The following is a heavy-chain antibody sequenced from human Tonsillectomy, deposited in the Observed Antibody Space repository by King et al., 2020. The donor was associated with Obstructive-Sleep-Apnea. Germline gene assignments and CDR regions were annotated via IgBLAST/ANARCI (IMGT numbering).Heavy chain of an antibody. J-gene: IGHJ3*02. V-gene: IGHV3-21*01. D-gene: IGHD4-23*01. CDR1: GFTFSSYS. CDR2: ISSRSSHI. Sequence: VQLVESGGGLVKPGGSLRLSCAASGFTFSSYSMNWVLRAPGKGLEWVSSISSRSSHIYYADSMKGRFTISRDNAKNSLYLQMNSQRVEDTAVYYCARVEAGGNFFDAFDIWGQGTMVTVSS. CDR3: ARVEAGGNFFDAFDI.